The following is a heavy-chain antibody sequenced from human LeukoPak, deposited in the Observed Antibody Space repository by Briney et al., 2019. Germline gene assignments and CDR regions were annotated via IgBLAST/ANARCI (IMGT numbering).Heavy chain of an antibody. CDR1: GYTFTSYD. J-gene: IGHJ5*02. CDR2: MNPNSGNT. V-gene: IGHV1-8*01. Sequence: ASVKVSCKASGYTFTSYDINWVRQATGQGLEWMGWMNPNSGNTGYAQKFQGRVTMTRNTSISTAYMELSSLISEYTAVYYCARAYDSSGYMWGRFDPWGQGTLVTVSS. CDR3: ARAYDSSGYMWGRFDP. D-gene: IGHD3-22*01.